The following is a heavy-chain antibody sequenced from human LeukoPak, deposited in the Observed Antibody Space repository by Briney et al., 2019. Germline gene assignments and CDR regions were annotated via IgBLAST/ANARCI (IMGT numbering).Heavy chain of an antibody. J-gene: IGHJ4*02. V-gene: IGHV4-34*01. CDR3: AALGDGRTFDN. CDR2: INHSGST. CDR1: GGSFSGYY. D-gene: IGHD1-26*01. Sequence: SETLSLTCAVYGGSFSGYYWSWIRQPPGKGLEWIGEINHSGSTNYNPSLKSRVTISLDTSKNQFSLKLTSVTAADTAVYYCAALGDGRTFDNWGQGTLVTVSS.